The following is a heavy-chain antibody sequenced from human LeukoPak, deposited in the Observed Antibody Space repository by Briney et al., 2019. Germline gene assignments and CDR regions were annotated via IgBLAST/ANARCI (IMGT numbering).Heavy chain of an antibody. CDR1: GFSFSTYA. V-gene: IGHV3-48*04. Sequence: AGGSLRLSCAASGFSFSTYAMNWVRQAPGKGLEWLSYISGSSNTIYYADSVKGRFTVSRDNAKNSLHLQMNSLRTEDTAVYFCASGGPCSSINYYYYCYMDVWGKGTTVTVSS. D-gene: IGHD2-2*01. CDR2: ISGSSNTI. CDR3: ASGGPCSSINYYYYCYMDV. J-gene: IGHJ6*03.